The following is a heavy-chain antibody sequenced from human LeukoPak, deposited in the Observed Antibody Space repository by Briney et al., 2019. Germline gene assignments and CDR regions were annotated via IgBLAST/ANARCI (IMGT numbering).Heavy chain of an antibody. J-gene: IGHJ4*02. V-gene: IGHV1-18*04. Sequence: ASVNVSCKASGYTFTKYVVSWVRQAPGQGLAWIGWINANNENINCAQNLQGRVTVTTDTYTSTAYMELRSLRSDDTAVYYCARGQYLSPSASLAAPRFDYWGQGTLVTVSS. CDR1: GYTFTKYV. CDR3: ARGQYLSPSASLAAPRFDY. CDR2: INANNENI. D-gene: IGHD2-15*01.